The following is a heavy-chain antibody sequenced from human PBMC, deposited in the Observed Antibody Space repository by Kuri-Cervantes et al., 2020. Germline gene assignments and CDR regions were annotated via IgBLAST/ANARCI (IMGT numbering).Heavy chain of an antibody. CDR3: AKDLITMVRGALYGMDV. CDR2: ISYDGSNK. CDR1: GFTFSSYG. V-gene: IGHV3-30*18. J-gene: IGHJ6*02. D-gene: IGHD3-10*01. Sequence: GGSLRLSCAASGFTFSSYGMHWVRQAPGKGLEWVAVISYDGSNKYCTDSVKGRFTISRDNSKNTLYLQMNSLRAEDTAVYYCAKDLITMVRGALYGMDVWGQGTTVTVSS.